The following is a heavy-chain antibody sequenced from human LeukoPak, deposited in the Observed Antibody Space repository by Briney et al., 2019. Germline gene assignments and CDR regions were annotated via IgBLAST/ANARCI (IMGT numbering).Heavy chain of an antibody. V-gene: IGHV4-59*12. CDR1: GGSMNTYF. CDR2: IHYSGST. D-gene: IGHD3-10*01. J-gene: IGHJ4*02. Sequence: SETLSLTCTVSGGSMNTYFWSWIRQPPGKGLEWIGHIHYSGSTTYNPSLKSRVTISVDASKNQFSLNLSSVTAADTAVYYCARRYYGSGTNYFDYWGQGTLVTVSS. CDR3: ARRYYGSGTNYFDY.